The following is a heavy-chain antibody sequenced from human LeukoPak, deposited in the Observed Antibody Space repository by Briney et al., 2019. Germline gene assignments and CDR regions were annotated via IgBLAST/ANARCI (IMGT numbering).Heavy chain of an antibody. CDR1: GFTVSSNY. CDR2: IYSGGST. D-gene: IGHD3-9*01. J-gene: IGHJ4*02. V-gene: IGHV3-66*01. CDR3: ARDRLHYDSLTGYPAD. Sequence: GRSLRLSCADSGFTVSSNYMRWVRQAPGKGLEWVSVIYSGGSTHYADSVKGRFTISRDNSKNTLYLQMNSLRAKDTAVYYCARDRLHYDSLTGYPADWGQGTLVTVSS.